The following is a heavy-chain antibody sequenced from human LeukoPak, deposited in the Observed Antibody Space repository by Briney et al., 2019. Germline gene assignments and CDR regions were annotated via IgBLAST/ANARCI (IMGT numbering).Heavy chain of an antibody. J-gene: IGHJ4*02. Sequence: PSETLSLTCTVSGGSIGSYYWSWIRQPPGKGLEWIGYIYYSGSTNYNPSLKSRVTISVDTSENQFSLKLSSVTAADTAVYYCAREYYDSSSTTTTYYFDYWGQGTLVTVSS. CDR1: GGSIGSYY. CDR3: AREYYDSSSTTTTYYFDY. V-gene: IGHV4-59*12. CDR2: IYYSGST. D-gene: IGHD3-22*01.